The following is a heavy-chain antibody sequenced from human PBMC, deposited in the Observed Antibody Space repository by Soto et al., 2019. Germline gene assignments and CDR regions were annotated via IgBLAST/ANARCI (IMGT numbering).Heavy chain of an antibody. D-gene: IGHD6-19*01. CDR2: IYWDDDK. J-gene: IGHJ4*02. CDR1: GFSLSTSGVG. CDR3: ARKQWLVHFGY. Sequence: QITLKESGPTLVKPTQTLTLTCTFSGFSLSTSGVGVGWIRQPPGKALEWLALIYWDDDKRYSPSLKSRLTISKDTAKNQVVLTMTNMDPVDTATYYCARKQWLVHFGYWGQGTLVTVSS. V-gene: IGHV2-5*02.